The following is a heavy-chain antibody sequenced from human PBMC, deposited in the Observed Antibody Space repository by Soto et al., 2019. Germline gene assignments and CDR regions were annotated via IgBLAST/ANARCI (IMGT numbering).Heavy chain of an antibody. CDR3: ATSNGGTYYYYCGMDV. J-gene: IGHJ6*02. D-gene: IGHD1-26*01. Sequence: PGGSLRLSCAASGFTFSSYGMHWVRQAPGKGLEWVAVISYDGSNKYYADSVKGRFTISRDNSKNTLYLQMNSLRAEDTAVYYCATSNGGTYYYYCGMDVWGQGTTVTVSS. V-gene: IGHV3-30*03. CDR2: ISYDGSNK. CDR1: GFTFSSYG.